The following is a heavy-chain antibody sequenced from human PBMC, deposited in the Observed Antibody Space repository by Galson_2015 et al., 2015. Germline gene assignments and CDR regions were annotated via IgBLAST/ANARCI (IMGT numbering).Heavy chain of an antibody. D-gene: IGHD1/OR15-1a*01. CDR1: GFTFTSYA. J-gene: IGHJ4*02. Sequence: SLRLSCAASGFTFTSYAMSWVRQAPGKGLEWVSAITGSGASTYYADSVKGRFTISRDNSKNTLYLQMNSLRPEDTAVYYCAKTLTGTPLYYFDYWGQGTLVTVSS. CDR2: ITGSGAST. CDR3: AKTLTGTPLYYFDY. V-gene: IGHV3-23*01.